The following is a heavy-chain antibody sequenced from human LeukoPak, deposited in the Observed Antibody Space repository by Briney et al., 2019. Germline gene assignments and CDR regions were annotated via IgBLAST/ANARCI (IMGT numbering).Heavy chain of an antibody. CDR3: ARGYSSGRTGSFDY. D-gene: IGHD6-19*01. V-gene: IGHV4-59*01. Sequence: SETLSLTCTISGSSISSYYWSWIRQPPGKGLEWIGYIYYSGSTNYNPSLKSRVTISVDTSKNQFSLKLSSVTAVDTAVYYCARGYSSGRTGSFDYWGQGTLVTVSS. J-gene: IGHJ4*02. CDR1: GSSISSYY. CDR2: IYYSGST.